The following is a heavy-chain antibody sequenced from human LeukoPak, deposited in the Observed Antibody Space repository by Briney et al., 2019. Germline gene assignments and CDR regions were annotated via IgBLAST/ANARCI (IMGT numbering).Heavy chain of an antibody. CDR2: INPNSGAI. D-gene: IGHD2-2*01. V-gene: IGHV1-2*02. CDR3: ARVKKLMPEFEF. Sequence: ASVKVSCKASGYTFIDFYIHWVRQAPGQGLEWMGWINPNSGAIKYSQKFQGRVSMTRDTSITTVYMDLSSLRSDDTAVYYCARVKKLMPEFEFWGQGTLVTVFS. J-gene: IGHJ4*02. CDR1: GYTFIDFY.